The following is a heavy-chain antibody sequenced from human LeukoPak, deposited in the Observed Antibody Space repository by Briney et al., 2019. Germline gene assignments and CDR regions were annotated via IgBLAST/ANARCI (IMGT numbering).Heavy chain of an antibody. V-gene: IGHV4-34*01. CDR2: INHSGST. J-gene: IGHJ4*02. CDR1: GGSFSGYY. D-gene: IGHD5-18*01. CDR3: ARGRGRYSYGSRYYFDY. Sequence: SETLSLTCAVCGGSFSGYYWSWLRQPPGKELEWIGEINHSGSTNYNPSLKSRVTISVDTSKNQFSLKLSSVTAADMAVYYCARGRGRYSYGSRYYFDYWGQGTLVTVSS.